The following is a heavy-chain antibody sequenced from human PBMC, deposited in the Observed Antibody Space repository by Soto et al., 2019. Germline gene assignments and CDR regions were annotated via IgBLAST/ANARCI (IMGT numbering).Heavy chain of an antibody. V-gene: IGHV3-21*01. D-gene: IGHD2-2*03. CDR1: GFTFSSYS. CDR2: ISSSSSYI. CDR3: ARDPIPGYCSSTSCYSELYYFDY. Sequence: GGSLRLSCAASGFTFSSYSMNWVRQAPGKGLEWVSSISSSSSYIYYADSVKGRFTISRDNAKNSLYLQMNSLRAEDTAVYYCARDPIPGYCSSTSCYSELYYFDYWGQGTLVTVSS. J-gene: IGHJ4*02.